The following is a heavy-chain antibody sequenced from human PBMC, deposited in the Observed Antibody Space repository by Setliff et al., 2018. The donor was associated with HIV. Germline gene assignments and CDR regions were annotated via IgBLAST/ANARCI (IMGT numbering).Heavy chain of an antibody. D-gene: IGHD6-19*01. Sequence: ASVKVSCKASGYIFTSYDINWVRQATGQGLEWMGWMNPNSGNTGYAQKLQGRVTITRNTSINTAYMELSSLRSEDTAVYYCAKDKANVAVAGTLDYWGQGTLVTVSS. V-gene: IGHV1-8*03. CDR1: GYIFTSYD. J-gene: IGHJ4*02. CDR2: MNPNSGNT. CDR3: AKDKANVAVAGTLDY.